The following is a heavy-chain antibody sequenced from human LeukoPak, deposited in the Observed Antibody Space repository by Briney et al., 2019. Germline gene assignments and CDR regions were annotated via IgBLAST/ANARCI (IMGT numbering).Heavy chain of an antibody. CDR3: AREGYDLGAFDI. CDR1: GFTFSRFW. Sequence: GGSLRLSCAASGFTFSRFWMPWVRQAPGKGLEWVADIKEDGTEKYCVDSVKGRLSISRDNAKESLYLQMNSLRADDTAVYYCAREGYDLGAFDIWGQGTMVTVSS. J-gene: IGHJ3*02. CDR2: IKEDGTEK. D-gene: IGHD1-20*01. V-gene: IGHV3-7*03.